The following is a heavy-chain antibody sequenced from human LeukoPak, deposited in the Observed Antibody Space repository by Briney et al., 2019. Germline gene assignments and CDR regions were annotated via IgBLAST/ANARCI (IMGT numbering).Heavy chain of an antibody. J-gene: IGHJ4*02. V-gene: IGHV3-23*01. CDR1: GFTFSSYA. CDR2: IGGDAVST. CDR3: AKDLWKADY. D-gene: IGHD3-3*01. Sequence: SGGSLRLSCAASGFTFSSYAMSWDRQAPGKGLEWVSAIGGDAVSTDYADSVKGRFSISRDNSKNTLYLQMNSLRADDTAVYYCAKDLWKADYWGQGTLVTVSS.